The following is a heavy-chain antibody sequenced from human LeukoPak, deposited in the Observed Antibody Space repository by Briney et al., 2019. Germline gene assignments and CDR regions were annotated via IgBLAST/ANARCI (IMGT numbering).Heavy chain of an antibody. Sequence: GGSLRLSCAASGFTFSSYWMSWVRQAPGKGLEWVANIKQDGSEKYYVDSVKGRFTISRDNAKNSLYLQMNSLRAEDTAVYYCAHSLPDCYDSSGSYFDYWGQGTLVTVSS. CDR1: GFTFSSYW. J-gene: IGHJ4*02. CDR2: IKQDGSEK. CDR3: AHSLPDCYDSSGSYFDY. V-gene: IGHV3-7*01. D-gene: IGHD3-22*01.